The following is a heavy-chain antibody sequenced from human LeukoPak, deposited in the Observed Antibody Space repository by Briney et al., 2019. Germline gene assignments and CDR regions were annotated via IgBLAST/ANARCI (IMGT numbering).Heavy chain of an antibody. CDR2: IYPGDSDT. J-gene: IGHJ4*02. Sequence: RGESLKISCKGSGYSFTSYWIGWARQMPGKGLEWMGIIYPGDSDTRYSPSFQGQVTISADKSISTAYLQWSSLKASDTAMYYCEGLVGYCSGGSCPLGPYYFDYWGQGTLVTVSS. CDR3: EGLVGYCSGGSCPLGPYYFDY. CDR1: GYSFTSYW. D-gene: IGHD2-15*01. V-gene: IGHV5-51*01.